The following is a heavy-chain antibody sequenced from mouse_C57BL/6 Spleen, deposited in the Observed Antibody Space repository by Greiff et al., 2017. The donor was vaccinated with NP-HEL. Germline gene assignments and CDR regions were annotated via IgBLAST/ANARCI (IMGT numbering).Heavy chain of an antibody. CDR3: ARRANWYYFDY. CDR2: IDPSDSYT. J-gene: IGHJ2*01. CDR1: GYTFTSYW. Sequence: VQLQQPGAELVRPGTSVKLSCKASGYTFTSYWMHWVKQRPGQGLEWIGVIDPSDSYTNYNQKFKGKATLTVDTSSSTAYMQLSSLTSEDSAVYYCARRANWYYFDYWGQGTTLTVSS. V-gene: IGHV1-59*01. D-gene: IGHD4-1*01.